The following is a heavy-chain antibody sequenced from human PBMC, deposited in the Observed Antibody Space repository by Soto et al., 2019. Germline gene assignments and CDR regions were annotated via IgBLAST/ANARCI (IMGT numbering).Heavy chain of an antibody. V-gene: IGHV3-33*01. Sequence: QVQLVESGGGVVQPGRSLSLSCAASGFTFSSHGMHWVRQAPGKGLEWVALIWYDGSKIYHADSVKGRFTISRDNSKYTLNRQRNSRRAEETALYYCTRDMRAVTSSSMDYWGQGTLVTVSS. CDR2: IWYDGSKI. CDR1: GFTFSSHG. J-gene: IGHJ4*02. D-gene: IGHD6-13*01. CDR3: TRDMRAVTSSSMDY.